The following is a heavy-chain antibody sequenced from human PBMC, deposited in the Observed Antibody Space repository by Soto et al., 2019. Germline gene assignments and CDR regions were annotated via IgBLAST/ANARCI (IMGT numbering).Heavy chain of an antibody. CDR1: GGSISSSNC. V-gene: IGHV4-4*02. CDR3: ARLYMVRGVMDWFDP. D-gene: IGHD3-10*01. Sequence: SETLSLTCAVSGGSISSSNCWSWVRQPPGKGLEWIGEIYHSGSTNFNPSLKSRVTISVDKSKNQFSLKLNSVTAADTAVYYCARLYMVRGVMDWFDPWGQGTLVTVS. CDR2: IYHSGST. J-gene: IGHJ5*02.